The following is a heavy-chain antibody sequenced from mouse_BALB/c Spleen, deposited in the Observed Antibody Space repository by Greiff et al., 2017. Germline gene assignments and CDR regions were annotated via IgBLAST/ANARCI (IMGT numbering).Heavy chain of an antibody. D-gene: IGHD2-1*01. J-gene: IGHJ3*01. CDR1: GFSLTGYG. Sequence: QVQLKESGPGLVAPSQSLSITCTVSGFSLTGYGVNWVRQPPGKGLEWLGMIWGDGSTDYNSALKSRLSISKDNSKSQVFLKMNSLQTDDTARYYCARDNGNYVGWFAYWGQGTLVTVSA. V-gene: IGHV2-6-7*01. CDR3: ARDNGNYVGWFAY. CDR2: IWGDGST.